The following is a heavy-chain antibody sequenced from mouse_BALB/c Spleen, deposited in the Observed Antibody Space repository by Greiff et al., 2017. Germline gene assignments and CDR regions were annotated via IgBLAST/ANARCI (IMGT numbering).Heavy chain of an antibody. CDR1: GFTFSSYA. CDR3: AKETLYDYDGAWFAY. Sequence: DVKLVESGGGLVKPGGSLKLSCAASGFTFSSYAMSWVRQTPEKRLEWVATISSGGSYTYYPDSVKGRFTISRDNAKNTLYLQMSSLRSEDTAMYYCAKETLYDYDGAWFAYWGQGTLVTVSA. J-gene: IGHJ3*01. D-gene: IGHD2-4*01. CDR2: ISSGGSYT. V-gene: IGHV5-9-3*01.